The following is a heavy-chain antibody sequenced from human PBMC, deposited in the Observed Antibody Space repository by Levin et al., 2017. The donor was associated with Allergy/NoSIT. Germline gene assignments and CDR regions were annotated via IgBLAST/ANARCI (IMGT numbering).Heavy chain of an antibody. V-gene: IGHV2-70*04. CDR3: AVLHMDV. CDR2: IDWDDDK. J-gene: IGHJ6*03. D-gene: IGHD2/OR15-2a*01. CDR1: GVSLRTSGMR. Sequence: SGPTLVKPTQTLKLTCTFSGVSLRTSGMRASWIRQPPGKALEWLARIDWDDDKFYSTSLKTRPTISKETSKNQVVLTMTNMDPVDTATYYCAVLHMDVWGKGTTVTVSS.